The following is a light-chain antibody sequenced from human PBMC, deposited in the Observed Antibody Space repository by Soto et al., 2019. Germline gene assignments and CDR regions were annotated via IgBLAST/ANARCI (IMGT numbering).Light chain of an antibody. J-gene: IGLJ2*01. V-gene: IGLV2-14*01. CDR1: SSDVGGYNY. CDR2: DVS. Sequence: SALTQPASVSGSPGQSITISCTGTSSDVGGYNYVSWYQQHPGKAPKLMIYDVSNRPSGVSNRFSGSKSGNTASLTISGLQAEDEADYYCSSYTSSSTLEVFGGGTKL. CDR3: SSYTSSSTLEV.